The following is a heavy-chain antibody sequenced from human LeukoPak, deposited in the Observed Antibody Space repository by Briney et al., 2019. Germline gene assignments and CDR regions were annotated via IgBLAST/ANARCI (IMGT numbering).Heavy chain of an antibody. CDR3: AGSLRSSWYNWFDP. CDR2: IYHSGST. Sequence: PSETLSLTCTVSGYSISSGYYWGWIRQPPGKGLEWIGSIYHSGSTYYNPSLKSRVTISVDTSKNQFSLKLSSVTAADTAVYYCAGSLRSSWYNWFDPWGQGTLVTVSS. CDR1: GYSISSGYY. J-gene: IGHJ5*02. D-gene: IGHD6-13*01. V-gene: IGHV4-38-2*02.